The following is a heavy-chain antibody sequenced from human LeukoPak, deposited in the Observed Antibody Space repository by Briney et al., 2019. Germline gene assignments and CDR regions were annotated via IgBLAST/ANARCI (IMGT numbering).Heavy chain of an antibody. CDR2: ISAYNGNA. Sequence: GASVRVSCKASGYTFTSYGISWVRQAPGQGLEWMGWISAYNGNANYAQKLQGRVTMTTDTSTSTAYMELRSLRSDDTAVYYCAREERTYYYVWWGQGTLVTVSS. CDR1: GYTFTSYG. J-gene: IGHJ4*02. CDR3: AREERTYYYVW. V-gene: IGHV1-18*01. D-gene: IGHD3-10*02.